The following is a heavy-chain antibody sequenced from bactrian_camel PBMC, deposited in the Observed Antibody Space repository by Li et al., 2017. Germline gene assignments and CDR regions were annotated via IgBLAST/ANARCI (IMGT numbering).Heavy chain of an antibody. CDR3: TADPEYSCQFKGDLMYPY. V-gene: IGHV3S40*01. J-gene: IGHJ4*01. CDR2: INRGHGVP. D-gene: IGHD4*01. Sequence: VQLVESGGGSVQTGGSLILSCAASDQSSKTTCISWFRQIPGKERERVSTINRGHGVPYIADSVKGRFSISQNSAKNTVYLQMNSLKPEDSGMYYCTADPEYSCQFKGDLMYPYRGQGTQVTVS. CDR1: DQSSKTTC.